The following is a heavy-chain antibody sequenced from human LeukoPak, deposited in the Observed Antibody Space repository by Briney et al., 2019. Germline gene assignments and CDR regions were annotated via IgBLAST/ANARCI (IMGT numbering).Heavy chain of an antibody. CDR1: GFTFSDYY. J-gene: IGHJ6*02. CDR2: ISSSGSTI. Sequence: GGSLRLSCAAFGFTFSDYYMSWIRQAQGKGLEWVSYISSSGSTIYYADSVKGRFTISRDNAKNSLYLQMNSLRAEDTAVYYCARSMGYCSSTSCPGVYYYYGMDVWGQGTTVTVSS. V-gene: IGHV3-11*01. CDR3: ARSMGYCSSTSCPGVYYYYGMDV. D-gene: IGHD2-2*01.